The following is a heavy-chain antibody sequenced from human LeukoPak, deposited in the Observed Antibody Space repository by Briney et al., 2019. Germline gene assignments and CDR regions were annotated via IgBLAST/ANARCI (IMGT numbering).Heavy chain of an antibody. Sequence: SETLSLTCTVSSGSISSSSYYWGWIRQPPGKGLEWIGSIYYSGSTYYNPSLKSRVTISVDKSKNQFSLKLSSVTAADTAVYYCARHSAFYGMDVWGQGTTVTVSS. CDR2: IYYSGST. V-gene: IGHV4-39*07. CDR3: ARHSAFYGMDV. J-gene: IGHJ6*02. CDR1: SGSISSSSYY. D-gene: IGHD3-10*01.